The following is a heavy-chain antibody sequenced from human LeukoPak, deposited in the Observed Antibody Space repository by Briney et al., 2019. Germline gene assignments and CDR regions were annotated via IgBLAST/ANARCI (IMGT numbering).Heavy chain of an antibody. V-gene: IGHV1-18*01. CDR3: ARIPSSSSRTPIYYYYYMDV. CDR1: GCTFTSYG. J-gene: IGHJ6*03. D-gene: IGHD6-13*01. Sequence: ASVKVSCKASGCTFTSYGISWVRQAPGQGLEWMGWISAYNGNTNYAQKLQGRVTMTTDTSTSTAYMELRSLRSDDTAVYYCARIPSSSSRTPIYYYYYMDVWGKGTTVTVSS. CDR2: ISAYNGNT.